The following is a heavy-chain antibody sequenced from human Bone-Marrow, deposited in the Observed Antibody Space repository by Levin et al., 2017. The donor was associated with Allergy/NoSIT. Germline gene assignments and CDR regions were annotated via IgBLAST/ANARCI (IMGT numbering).Heavy chain of an antibody. D-gene: IGHD4-11*01. Sequence: SQTLSLTCTVSGGSVRSASYYWSWIRQPPGKGLEWIGYIYYSGSTNYNPSLKSRVTISVDTSKNQFSLKLSSVTAADTAVYYCARASYSIYGYSYYYYMDVWGRGTTVTVSS. V-gene: IGHV4-61*01. CDR1: GGSVRSASYY. J-gene: IGHJ6*03. CDR2: IYYSGST. CDR3: ARASYSIYGYSYYYYMDV.